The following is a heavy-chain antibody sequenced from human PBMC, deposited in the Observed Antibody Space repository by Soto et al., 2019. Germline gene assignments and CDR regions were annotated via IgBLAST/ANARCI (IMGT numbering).Heavy chain of an antibody. D-gene: IGHD3-10*01. Sequence: PGGSLRPSCAASGFTFSSYSMRWVRQAPGKGLEWVSGFRGSGDDGTTYYADSVKGRFTISRDNSKNMLFVQMNSLRADDTAIYYCAKKVNSGSGSQYFDYWGQGTLVTVSS. CDR2: FRGSGDDGTT. CDR3: AKKVNSGSGSQYFDY. J-gene: IGHJ4*02. V-gene: IGHV3-23*01. CDR1: GFTFSSYS.